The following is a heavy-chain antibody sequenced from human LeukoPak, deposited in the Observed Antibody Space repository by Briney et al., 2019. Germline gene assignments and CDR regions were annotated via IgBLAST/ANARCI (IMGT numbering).Heavy chain of an antibody. Sequence: SETLSLTCTVSGGSISSYYWNWIRQPPGKGLEWIGYINYSGSTNYNPSLKTRVTISVDTSKNQFSLKLSSVTAADAAVYYCARGRSYFDYWGQGTLVTVSS. CDR3: ARGRSYFDY. V-gene: IGHV4-59*01. J-gene: IGHJ4*02. CDR1: GGSISSYY. CDR2: INYSGST.